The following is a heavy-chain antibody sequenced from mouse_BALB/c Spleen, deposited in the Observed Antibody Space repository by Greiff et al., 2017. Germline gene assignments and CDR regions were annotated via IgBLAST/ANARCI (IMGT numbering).Heavy chain of an antibody. CDR1: GFTFSSYG. CDR2: ISSGGSYT. J-gene: IGHJ2*01. D-gene: IGHD2-4*01. Sequence: DVKLVESGGDLVKPGGSLKLSCAASGFTFSSYGMSWVRQTPDKRLEWVATISSGGSYTYYPDSVKGRFTISRDNAKNTLYLQMSSLKSEDTAMYYCARHLITTEGYFDYWGQGTTLTVSS. V-gene: IGHV5-6*02. CDR3: ARHLITTEGYFDY.